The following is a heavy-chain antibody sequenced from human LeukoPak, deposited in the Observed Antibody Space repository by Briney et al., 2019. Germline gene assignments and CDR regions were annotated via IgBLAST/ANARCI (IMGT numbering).Heavy chain of an antibody. CDR3: ARDRYGDGFAHFDY. J-gene: IGHJ4*02. CDR1: GYTFTSYA. D-gene: IGHD5-24*01. CDR2: ITPSGGT. Sequence: RASVKVSCKASGYTFTSYAMHWVRQAPGQGLEWMGWITPSGGTNYPQKFQGRVAITRGTSITTAYMDLSRQTSDDTAVYYCARDRYGDGFAHFDYWGQGALVTVSS. V-gene: IGHV1-2*02.